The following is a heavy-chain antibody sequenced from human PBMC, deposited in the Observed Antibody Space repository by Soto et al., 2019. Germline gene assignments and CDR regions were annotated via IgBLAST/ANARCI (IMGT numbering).Heavy chain of an antibody. CDR2: ISGSGGST. J-gene: IGHJ4*02. V-gene: IGHV3-23*01. Sequence: EVPLLESGGGLVQPGGSLRLSCAASGFTFSSYAMSWVRQAPGKGLEWVSAISGSGGSTYYADSVKGRFTISRDNSKNTMYLQMNSLRAEDTAVYYGAKWLVAAAGPYYFDYWGQGTLVTVSS. CDR3: AKWLVAAAGPYYFDY. D-gene: IGHD6-13*01. CDR1: GFTFSSYA.